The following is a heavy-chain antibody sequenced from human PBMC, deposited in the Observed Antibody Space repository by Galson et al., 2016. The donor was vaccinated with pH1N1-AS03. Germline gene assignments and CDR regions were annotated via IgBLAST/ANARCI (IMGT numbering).Heavy chain of an antibody. CDR2: IFWDGET. Sequence: PALVKPTQTLTLTCSFSGFSLSTGGVHVAWIRQPPGKALEWLALIFWDGETRYRPSLTSRLTITKDTSKNEVVFTMTNMDPVDTATYYCARSTHVNEGLDFWGQGTLVTVSS. D-gene: IGHD2-8*01. CDR3: ARSTHVNEGLDF. CDR1: GFSLSTGGVH. V-gene: IGHV2-5*02. J-gene: IGHJ4*02.